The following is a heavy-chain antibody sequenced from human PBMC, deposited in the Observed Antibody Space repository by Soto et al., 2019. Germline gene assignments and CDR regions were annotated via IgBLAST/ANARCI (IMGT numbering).Heavy chain of an antibody. CDR1: GDSISSGDYY. V-gene: IGHV4-30-4*01. J-gene: IGHJ4*02. Sequence: QVQLQESGPGLVRPSQTLSLTCTVSGDSISSGDYYWSWIRQPPGKGLEGIGLIYYSGSTHYNPSLKSRLIISVNTSKNQFSLKLTSATAADTAVYYCARDFKRDISSPGPLEYWGQGTLVTVSS. D-gene: IGHD6-6*01. CDR2: IYYSGST. CDR3: ARDFKRDISSPGPLEY.